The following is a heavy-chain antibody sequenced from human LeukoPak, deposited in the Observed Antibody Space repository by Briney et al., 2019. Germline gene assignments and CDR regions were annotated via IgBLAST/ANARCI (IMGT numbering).Heavy chain of an antibody. J-gene: IGHJ4*02. CDR1: GFTFSSYA. CDR3: AKGGVPVVSPAVN. V-gene: IGHV3-30-3*01. Sequence: GGSLRLSCAASGFTFSSYAMHWVRQAPGKGLEWVAVISYDGSNKYCADSVKGRFTISRDNSKNTLYLQMNSLRAEDTAVYYCAKGGVPVVSPAVNWGQGTLVTVSS. D-gene: IGHD2-2*01. CDR2: ISYDGSNK.